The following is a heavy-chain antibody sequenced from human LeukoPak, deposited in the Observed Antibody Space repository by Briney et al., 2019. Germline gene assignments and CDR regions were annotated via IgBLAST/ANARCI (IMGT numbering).Heavy chain of an antibody. CDR2: IYHSGST. D-gene: IGHD4-17*01. V-gene: IGHV4-38-2*02. CDR1: GYSISSGYY. CDR3: ARGEVDYGDYGGTGWFDP. J-gene: IGHJ5*02. Sequence: PSETLSLTCTVSGYSISSGYYWGWIRQPPGKGLEWIGSIYHSGSTYYNPSLKSRVTISVDTSKNQFSLKLSSVAAADTAVYYCARGEVDYGDYGGTGWFDPWGQGTLVTVSS.